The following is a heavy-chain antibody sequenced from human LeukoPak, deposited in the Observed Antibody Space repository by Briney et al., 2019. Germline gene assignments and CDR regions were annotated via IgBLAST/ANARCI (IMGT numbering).Heavy chain of an antibody. V-gene: IGHV5-51*01. CDR2: IYPADSHT. CDR3: ARIDGYFDY. CDR1: GCIFTSYW. D-gene: IGHD5-24*01. J-gene: IGHJ4*02. Sequence: GGSLQIYCKGSGCIFTSYWIGWVRQLPGKGLEWMWIIYPADSHTRYPPSFQGQLTISPDKSISTAYLQWSSLKASDTAMYYCARIDGYFDYWGQGTLVTVSS.